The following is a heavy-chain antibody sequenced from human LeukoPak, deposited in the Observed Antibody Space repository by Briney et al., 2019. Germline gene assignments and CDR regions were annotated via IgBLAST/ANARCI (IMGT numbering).Heavy chain of an antibody. V-gene: IGHV4-39*07. D-gene: IGHD3-10*01. CDR2: IYYSGST. CDR1: GGSISSSSYY. Sequence: PSETLSLTCTVSGGSISSSSYYWGWIRQPPGKGLEWIGSIYYSGSTYYNPSLKSRVTISVDTSKNQFSLKLSSVTAADTAVYYCARGLKGSRRGSGSYYNSPLRLWYFDLWGRGTLVTVSS. CDR3: ARGLKGSRRGSGSYYNSPLRLWYFDL. J-gene: IGHJ2*01.